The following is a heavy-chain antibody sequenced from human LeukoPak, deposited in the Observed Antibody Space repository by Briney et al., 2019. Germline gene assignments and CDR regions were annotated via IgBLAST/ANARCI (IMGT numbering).Heavy chain of an antibody. Sequence: GGSLSLSCSASGFTFSSYGMHWVPQAPGKGLEWVAVISYDGSNNYYADSVKGRFTISRDNSKATLDLQMKSLRAEDTAEYYCARVYEGGYEFDYWGQGTLVTVSS. V-gene: IGHV3-33*05. CDR3: ARVYEGGYEFDY. CDR2: ISYDGSNN. CDR1: GFTFSSYG. D-gene: IGHD5-12*01. J-gene: IGHJ4*02.